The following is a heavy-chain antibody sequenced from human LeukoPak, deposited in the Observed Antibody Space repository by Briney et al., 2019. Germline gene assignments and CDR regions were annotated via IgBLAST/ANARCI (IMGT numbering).Heavy chain of an antibody. CDR1: GGSISSSNW. D-gene: IGHD1-26*01. CDR2: IYHSGST. Sequence: PSGTLSLTCAVSGGSISSSNWWSWVRQPPGKGLEWIGEIYHSGSTNYNPSLKSRVTISVDTSKNQLSLKLSSVTAADTAVYYCARARVGASKWFDPWGQGTLVTVSS. J-gene: IGHJ5*02. V-gene: IGHV4-4*02. CDR3: ARARVGASKWFDP.